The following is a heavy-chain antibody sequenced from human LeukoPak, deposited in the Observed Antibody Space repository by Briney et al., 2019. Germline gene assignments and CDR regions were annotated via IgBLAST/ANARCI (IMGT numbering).Heavy chain of an antibody. V-gene: IGHV3-20*04. Sequence: GSLRLSCAASGFTFDDYGMSWVRQAPGKGLEWVSGINWNGGSTGYADSVKGRFTISRDNAKNSLYLQMNSLRAEDTALYYCAREMYSSGWLNAFDIWGQGTMVTVSS. CDR3: AREMYSSGWLNAFDI. CDR1: GFTFDDYG. CDR2: INWNGGST. D-gene: IGHD6-19*01. J-gene: IGHJ3*02.